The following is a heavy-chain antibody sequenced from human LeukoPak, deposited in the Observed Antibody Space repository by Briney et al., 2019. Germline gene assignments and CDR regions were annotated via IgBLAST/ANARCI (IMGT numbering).Heavy chain of an antibody. V-gene: IGHV1-69*13. D-gene: IGHD3-9*01. CDR2: IIPIFGTA. CDR3: ARATDDILTGSYYFDY. CDR1: GYIFSTYG. Sequence: SVKVSCKASGYIFSTYGISWVRQAPGQGLEWMGGIIPIFGTANYAQKFQGRVTITADESTSTAYMELSSLRSEDTAVYYCARATDDILTGSYYFDYWGQGTLVTVSS. J-gene: IGHJ4*02.